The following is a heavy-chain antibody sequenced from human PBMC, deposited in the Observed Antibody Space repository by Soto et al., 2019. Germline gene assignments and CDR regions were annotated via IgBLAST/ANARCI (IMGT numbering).Heavy chain of an antibody. CDR1: GYSFTTYG. CDR2: ISTYNGDT. D-gene: IGHD2-15*01. CDR3: AREGSRSYYYYGMDV. J-gene: IGHJ6*02. V-gene: IGHV1-18*01. Sequence: QVQLVQSGAEVKKPGASVKVSCKASGYSFTTYGIAWVRQAPGQGLEWMGWISTYNGDTDYAQNLQGRVIMTTDTSTTKAYMEVRSLRSDDTAVYYCAREGSRSYYYYGMDVWGQGTTVSVSS.